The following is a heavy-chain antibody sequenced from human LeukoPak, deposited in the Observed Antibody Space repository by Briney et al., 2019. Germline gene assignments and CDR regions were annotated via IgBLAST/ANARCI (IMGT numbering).Heavy chain of an antibody. CDR2: ISGSGTGT. J-gene: IGHJ4*02. D-gene: IGHD6-19*01. CDR1: GFTFRSYA. V-gene: IGHV3-23*01. Sequence: GGSLRLSRAASGFTFRSYAMNWVRQVPGKGLEWVSGISGSGTGTYYADSEKGRFTISRDNSKNTLFLQMNSLRAEDTAVYYRVKGSLYSSGCYDYWGQGTLVSVSA. CDR3: VKGSLYSSGCYDY.